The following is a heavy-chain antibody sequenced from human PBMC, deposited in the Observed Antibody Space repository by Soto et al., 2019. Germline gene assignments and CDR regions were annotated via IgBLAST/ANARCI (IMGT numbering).Heavy chain of an antibody. CDR1: GFTFSTYG. CDR3: AKDGPAVAGSIDY. CDR2: ISYNGNNK. D-gene: IGHD6-19*01. Sequence: QVQVVESGGGVVQPGRSPRLSCAASGFTFSTYGMHWVRQAPGKGLEWVALISYNGNNKYYADSVKGRFTISRDNSKNTLYLQMNSLRPEDTAVYYCAKDGPAVAGSIDYWGQGTLVTVSS. V-gene: IGHV3-30*18. J-gene: IGHJ4*02.